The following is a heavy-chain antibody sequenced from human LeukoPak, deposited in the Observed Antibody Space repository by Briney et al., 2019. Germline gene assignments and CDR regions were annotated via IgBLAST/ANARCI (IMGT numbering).Heavy chain of an antibody. D-gene: IGHD3-22*01. Sequence: PSETLSLTCTVSGGSISSYYWRWIRQPPGKGLERIGYIYYSGSTNYNPSLKSRVTISVDTSKNQFSLKLSSVNAADTAVYYCARGDDSSGYYYEGAFDIWGQGTMVTVSS. CDR2: IYYSGST. CDR3: ARGDDSSGYYYEGAFDI. V-gene: IGHV4-59*01. CDR1: GGSISSYY. J-gene: IGHJ3*02.